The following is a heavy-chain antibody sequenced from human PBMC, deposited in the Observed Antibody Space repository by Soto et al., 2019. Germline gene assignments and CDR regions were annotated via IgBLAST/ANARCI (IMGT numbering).Heavy chain of an antibody. Sequence: PGGSLRLSWAASEFTSSNYAMSWVRQALGKGMEWVSSISDNGGTTYYADSVKGRFTISRDNSKNTLYLQMNSLRAEDTAVYYCAKDPHQIIVNFDCWGQGTAVTVSS. CDR2: ISDNGGTT. CDR3: AKDPHQIIVNFDC. D-gene: IGHD1-26*01. J-gene: IGHJ4*02. V-gene: IGHV3-23*01. CDR1: EFTSSNYA.